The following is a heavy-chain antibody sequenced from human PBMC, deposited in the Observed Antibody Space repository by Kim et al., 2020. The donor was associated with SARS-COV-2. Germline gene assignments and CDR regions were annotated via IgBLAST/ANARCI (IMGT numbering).Heavy chain of an antibody. CDR2: T. V-gene: IGHV1-3*01. J-gene: IGHJ4*02. Sequence: TQYSQKFQGRVTITRDTSGNTAYMELRRLPTNDTAIYYCARDMDPTVYDYWGQGTLVTVSS. CDR3: ARDMDPTVYDY. D-gene: IGHD4-4*01.